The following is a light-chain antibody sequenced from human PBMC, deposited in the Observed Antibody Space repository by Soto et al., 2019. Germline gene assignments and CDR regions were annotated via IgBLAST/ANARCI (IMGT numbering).Light chain of an antibody. CDR2: LGS. CDR3: MQGLQTLFT. V-gene: IGKV2-28*01. Sequence: DIVMTQSPVSLPVTPGEPASISCRSSQSLLHSNGYNYLDWYLQKPGQSPQLLIYLGSNRASGVPDRFSGSGSGKDFTLKISRVEAEDVGVYYCMQGLQTLFTFGPGNKVDIK. J-gene: IGKJ3*01. CDR1: QSLLHSNGYNY.